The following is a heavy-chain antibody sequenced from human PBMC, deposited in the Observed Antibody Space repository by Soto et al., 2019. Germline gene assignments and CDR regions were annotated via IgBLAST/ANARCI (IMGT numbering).Heavy chain of an antibody. CDR3: ARTRSSTWSYFDY. D-gene: IGHD6-13*01. V-gene: IGHV6-1*01. J-gene: IGHJ4*02. CDR2: TYYRSEWIY. CDR1: GDSVSSSSAT. Sequence: SQTLSHTCSISGDSVSSSSATWNWIRQSPSRGLEWLGRTYYRSEWIYDYAVSVKSRMTVNADMAKNQISLHLTSVTPEDTAVYYCARTRSSTWSYFDYWGQGTLVTVSS.